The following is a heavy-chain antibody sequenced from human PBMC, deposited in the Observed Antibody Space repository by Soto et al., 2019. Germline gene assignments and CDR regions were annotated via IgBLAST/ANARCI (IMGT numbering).Heavy chain of an antibody. Sequence: EVQLVESGGGLVQPGGSLRLSCAASGFTFSSYWMHWVRQAPGKGRGWVSRINSDGSSTSYADSVKGRFPISRDNAKNTLYLQMNRLRAEDTAVYYCAKGGSGIMDVWGQGTTVTVSS. CDR1: GFTFSSYW. CDR3: AKGGSGIMDV. V-gene: IGHV3-74*01. CDR2: INSDGSST. D-gene: IGHD3-10*01. J-gene: IGHJ6*02.